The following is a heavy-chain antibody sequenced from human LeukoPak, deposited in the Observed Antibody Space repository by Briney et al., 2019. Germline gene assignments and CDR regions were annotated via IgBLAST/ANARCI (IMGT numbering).Heavy chain of an antibody. V-gene: IGHV3-23*01. D-gene: IGHD5-24*01. Sequence: VGSLSLSCTASGLIFGGGAVSCVRQAAGKGVEWVSGIRDCGDGTYYADSVRGRLTISRDTSKNTLYLQMNSLTADDTALYYCAKGGGNGYNIGFDFWGQGTMVAVSS. J-gene: IGHJ3*01. CDR3: AKGGGNGYNIGFDF. CDR2: IRDCGDGT. CDR1: GLIFGGGA.